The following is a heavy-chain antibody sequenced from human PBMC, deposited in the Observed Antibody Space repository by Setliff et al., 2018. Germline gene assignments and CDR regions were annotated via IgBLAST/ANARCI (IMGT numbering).Heavy chain of an antibody. CDR3: ARAIPPGYISTWYSS. V-gene: IGHV1-3*01. D-gene: IGHD6-13*01. Sequence: GASVKVSCKASGYTFTSYAMHWVRQAPGQRLEWMGWINAGNGNTKYSQKFQGGVAITRDTSASTAYMELSSLRSEDTAVYYCARAIPPGYISTWYSSWGQGTLVTVS. CDR2: INAGNGNT. CDR1: GYTFTSYA. J-gene: IGHJ4*02.